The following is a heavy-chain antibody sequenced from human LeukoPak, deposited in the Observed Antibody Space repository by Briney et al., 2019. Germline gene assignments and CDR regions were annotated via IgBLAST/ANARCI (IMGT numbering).Heavy chain of an antibody. CDR1: GYTFTSYD. V-gene: IGHV1-8*03. CDR3: ARGGDLYDFWSGYYNP. Sequence: ASVKVSCKASGYTFTSYDINWVRQATGQGLEWMGWMNPNSGNTGYAQKFQGRVTITRNTSTSTAYMELSSLRSEDTAVYYCARGGDLYDFWSGYYNPWGQGTLVTVSS. D-gene: IGHD3-3*01. J-gene: IGHJ5*02. CDR2: MNPNSGNT.